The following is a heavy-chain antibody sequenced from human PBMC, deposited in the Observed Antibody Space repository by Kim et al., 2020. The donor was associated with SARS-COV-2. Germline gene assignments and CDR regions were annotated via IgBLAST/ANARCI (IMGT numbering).Heavy chain of an antibody. CDR2: ISVYNTKT. J-gene: IGHJ4*02. CDR1: GYTFTSYG. V-gene: IGHV1-18*04. D-gene: IGHD3-22*01. CDR3: ARDYYDRSRMFDY. Sequence: ASVKVSCKASGYTFTSYGISWVRQAPGQGLEWMGWISVYNTKTNYAQKFHGRVTMITDTSTRIAYMELRSLRSDDTAVYYCARDYYDRSRMFDYWGQGTLVTVSS.